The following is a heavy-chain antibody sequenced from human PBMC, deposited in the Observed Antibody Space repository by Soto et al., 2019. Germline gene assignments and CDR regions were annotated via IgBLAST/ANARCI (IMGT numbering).Heavy chain of an antibody. J-gene: IGHJ4*02. CDR3: ARHIAVAGTPLYFDY. V-gene: IGHV4-39*01. CDR2: IYYSGST. D-gene: IGHD6-19*01. Sequence: XETXSLTCTVSLGSISSSSFYWGWIRRPPGKGQERIGTIYYSGSTYYNPSLKNRVSISVDTSENQFSLKLSSVTAADTAIYYCARHIAVAGTPLYFDYWGQGALVTV. CDR1: LGSISSSSFY.